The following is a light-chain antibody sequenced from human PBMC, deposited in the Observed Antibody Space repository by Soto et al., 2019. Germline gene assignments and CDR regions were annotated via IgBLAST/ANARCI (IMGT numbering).Light chain of an antibody. CDR3: HQRSSSPLT. CDR2: DTY. CDR1: QNVSYF. Sequence: IVLPPSPSSLALSPGERATLSCRARQNVSYFFAWYRPKRGQAPRLLIYDTYHRATGFPPRYSGSLSGTECTLTISSLEPEDSAVYYCHQRSSSPLTCGGGTKVDIK. J-gene: IGKJ4*01. V-gene: IGKV3-11*01.